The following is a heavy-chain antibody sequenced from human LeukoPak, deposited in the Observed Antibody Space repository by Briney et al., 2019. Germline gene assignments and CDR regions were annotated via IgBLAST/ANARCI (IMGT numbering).Heavy chain of an antibody. CDR2: ISSSSSYI. Sequence: GGSLRLSCAASGFTFSSYSMNWVRQAPGKGLEWVSSISSSSSYIYYADSVKGRFTISRDNAKNSLYLQMNSLRAEDTALYYCAKGIYGDYVLDYFDYWGQGTLVTVSS. CDR3: AKGIYGDYVLDYFDY. J-gene: IGHJ4*02. V-gene: IGHV3-21*04. D-gene: IGHD4-17*01. CDR1: GFTFSSYS.